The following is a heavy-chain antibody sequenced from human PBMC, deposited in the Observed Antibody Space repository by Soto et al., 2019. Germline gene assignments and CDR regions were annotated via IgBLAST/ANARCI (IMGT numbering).Heavy chain of an antibody. CDR1: GYTFTGYS. Sequence: ASVKVSCKASGYTFTGYSMHWVRQAPGQGLEWMGWINPNSGGTTYAQKFQGWVTMTRDTSISTAYMALSRLRSDDTAVDYCARDMKPSGYSYGSPRGDDFDIWGQGKMVTVSS. J-gene: IGHJ3*02. D-gene: IGHD5-18*01. V-gene: IGHV1-2*04. CDR3: ARDMKPSGYSYGSPRGDDFDI. CDR2: INPNSGGT.